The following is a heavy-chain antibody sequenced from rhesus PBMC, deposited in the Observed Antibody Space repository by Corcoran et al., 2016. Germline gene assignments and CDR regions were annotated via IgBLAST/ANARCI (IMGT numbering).Heavy chain of an antibody. CDR3: ARSPIVGRVRSYFDD. Sequence: QVQLQESGPGLVKPSETLSLTCAVSGGSISSNYWSWIRQPPGKGLEWIGYIIDCSGSTYYNPSLKSRVTISTDTSKNQFSLRLSSVTAADTAVYYCARSPIVGRVRSYFDDWGQGVLVTVSS. D-gene: IGHD5-24*01. J-gene: IGHJ4*01. CDR1: GGSISSNY. V-gene: IGHV4-165*01. CDR2: IIDCSGST.